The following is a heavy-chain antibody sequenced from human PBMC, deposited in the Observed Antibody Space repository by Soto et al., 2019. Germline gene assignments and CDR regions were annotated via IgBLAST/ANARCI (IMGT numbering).Heavy chain of an antibody. J-gene: IGHJ4*02. CDR2: IYWDDDK. CDR1: GYSLSTSGVG. Sequence: QITLKESGPTLVKPTQTLTLTCTFSGYSLSTSGVGVGWIRQPPGKALEWLALIYWDDDKRYSSSLNSRLTITKDTSKNQVVLTMTNMDPVDTATYYCAHSRPPRLLDYWGQGTLVTVSS. D-gene: IGHD6-6*01. V-gene: IGHV2-5*02. CDR3: AHSRPPRLLDY.